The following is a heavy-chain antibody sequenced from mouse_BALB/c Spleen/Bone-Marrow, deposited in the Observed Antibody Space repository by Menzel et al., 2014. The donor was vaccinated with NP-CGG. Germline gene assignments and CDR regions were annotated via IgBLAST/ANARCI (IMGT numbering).Heavy chain of an antibody. Sequence: VQLVESGPELVRPGVSVKISCKGSDYTFTDYAMHWVKQSHAKSLEWIGVISTYSGNTNYNQKFKGKATMTVDKSSSTAYMELARLTSEDSAIYYCASPIYYGNYEGFAYWGQGTLVTVSA. V-gene: IGHV1-67*01. CDR1: DYTFTDYA. D-gene: IGHD2-1*01. CDR2: ISTYSGNT. CDR3: ASPIYYGNYEGFAY. J-gene: IGHJ3*01.